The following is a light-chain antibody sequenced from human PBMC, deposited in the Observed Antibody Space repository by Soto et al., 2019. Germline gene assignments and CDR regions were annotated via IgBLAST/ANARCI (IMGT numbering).Light chain of an antibody. CDR2: GAS. Sequence: EVVMTQSPATLSVSPGERATLSCRASQRISSNLAWYQQRPGQAPRLLIYGASTRAPGIPARFSGSGSETEFTLTISSLGPEDFAVYYCQQRSNWPITFGQGTRLEI. V-gene: IGKV3-15*01. J-gene: IGKJ5*01. CDR3: QQRSNWPIT. CDR1: QRISSN.